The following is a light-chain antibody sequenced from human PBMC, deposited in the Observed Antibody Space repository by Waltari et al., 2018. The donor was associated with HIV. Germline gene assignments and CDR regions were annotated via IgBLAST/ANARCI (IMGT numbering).Light chain of an antibody. CDR3: AAWDDSLSGSYV. CDR2: RND. J-gene: IGLJ1*01. CDR1: RYNIGINY. Sequence: QSVMIQPPSASGTPGQRVTIACCGSRYNIGINYVYWDQQLQGTDPILLIYRNDQRPSGVPDRFSGSKSGTSASLAISGLRSEDEADYYCAAWDDSLSGSYVFATGTKVTVL. V-gene: IGLV1-47*01.